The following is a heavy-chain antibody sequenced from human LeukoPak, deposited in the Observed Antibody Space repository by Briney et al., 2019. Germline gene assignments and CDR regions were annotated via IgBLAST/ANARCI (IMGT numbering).Heavy chain of an antibody. Sequence: GGSLSLSCAASGFTFSNYAMSWVHPAPGKGLEWVSSVSDSGGSTYYADSVRGRFTISRDNSKNTLYLQMNSLRAEDSALYYCAKGLPGFGDLLDVWNYWGQGILVTVSS. CDR3: AKGLPGFGDLLDVWNY. V-gene: IGHV3-23*01. J-gene: IGHJ4*02. D-gene: IGHD3-10*01. CDR1: GFTFSNYA. CDR2: VSDSGGST.